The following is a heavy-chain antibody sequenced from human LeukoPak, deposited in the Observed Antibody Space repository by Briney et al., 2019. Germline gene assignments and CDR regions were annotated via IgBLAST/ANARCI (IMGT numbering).Heavy chain of an antibody. J-gene: IGHJ4*02. D-gene: IGHD3-3*01. CDR2: ISSAGTYI. Sequence: GGSLRLSCAASGFRFNTYSMSWVRQAPGKGLEWVSSISSAGTYIYYADSVKGRFTISRDNSKNTLYLQMNSLRAEDTAVYYCAKGDDYDFWSGYCVYWGQGTLVTVSS. CDR1: GFRFNTYS. V-gene: IGHV3-21*04. CDR3: AKGDDYDFWSGYCVY.